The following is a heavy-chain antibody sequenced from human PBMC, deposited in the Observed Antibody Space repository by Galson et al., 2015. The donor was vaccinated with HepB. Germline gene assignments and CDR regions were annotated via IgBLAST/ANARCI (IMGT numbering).Heavy chain of an antibody. V-gene: IGHV5-10-1*01. CDR3: ARHSRSAAVYFDL. CDR1: GYDFNIYW. CDR2: LDPRDSYT. J-gene: IGHJ4*02. Sequence: QSGAEVKEPGDSLRISCKGSGYDFNIYWITWVRQMPGKGLEWMGRLDPRDSYTNYGPSFQGHVTISIDKSISTAYLQWTSLQASDTAVYYCARHSRSAAVYFDLWGQGTLVTVSS. D-gene: IGHD6-13*01.